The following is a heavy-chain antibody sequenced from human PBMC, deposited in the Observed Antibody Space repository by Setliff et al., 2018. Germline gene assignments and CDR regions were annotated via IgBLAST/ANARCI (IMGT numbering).Heavy chain of an antibody. CDR3: ARHAITSGGRPDYFDN. V-gene: IGHV4-34*01. Sequence: SETLSLTCAVYGGSFSGYYWSWSRQPPGKGLEWIGEINHSGSSYYNPSLKSRVTISVDTSKNAFSLRLNSVTAADTAVFYCARHAITSGGRPDYFDNWGPGTLVTVSS. CDR1: GGSFSGYY. D-gene: IGHD2-8*01. J-gene: IGHJ4*02. CDR2: INHSGSS.